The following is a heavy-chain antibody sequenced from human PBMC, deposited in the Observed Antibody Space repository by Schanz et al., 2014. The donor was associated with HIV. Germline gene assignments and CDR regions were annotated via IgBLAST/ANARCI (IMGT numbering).Heavy chain of an antibody. CDR3: ARENWDVAIGYS. CDR1: GFTFSSYW. Sequence: EVQLVESGGAWVQPGGSLRLSCAASGFTFSSYWMTWVRQVPGKGLEWVAHIKTDGSEQRYVDSVKGRFTISRDNAKNSVYLQMNSLRGEDTAVYYCARENWDVAIGYSWGQGVLVIVSA. V-gene: IGHV3-7*01. D-gene: IGHD1-1*01. J-gene: IGHJ5*02. CDR2: IKTDGSEQ.